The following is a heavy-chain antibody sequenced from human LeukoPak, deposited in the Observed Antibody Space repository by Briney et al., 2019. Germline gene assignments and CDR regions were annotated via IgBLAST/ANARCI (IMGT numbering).Heavy chain of an antibody. CDR3: AKGQQWLVTRGLA. V-gene: IGHV3-23*01. CDR2: ISGSGGST. CDR1: GFTFSSYG. Sequence: GGSLRLSCAASGFTFSSYGMNWVRQAPGKGLEWVSAISGSGGSTYYADSVKGRFTISRDNSKNTLYLQMNSLRAEDTAVYYCAKGQQWLVTRGLAWGQGTLVTVSS. D-gene: IGHD6-19*01. J-gene: IGHJ5*02.